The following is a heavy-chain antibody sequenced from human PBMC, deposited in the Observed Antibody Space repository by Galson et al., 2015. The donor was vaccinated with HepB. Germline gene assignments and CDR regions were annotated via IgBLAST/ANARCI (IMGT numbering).Heavy chain of an antibody. CDR2: INPSGGST. CDR3: ARVFLGNRFAFDI. J-gene: IGHJ3*02. CDR1: GYTFTSYY. V-gene: IGHV1-46*01. D-gene: IGHD3-16*01. Sequence: SVKVSCKASGYTFTSYYMHWVRQAPGQGLEWMGIINPSGGSTSYAQKSQGRLTMTRDTSTSTVYMELSSLRSEDTAVYYCARVFLGNRFAFDIWGQGTMLTVSS.